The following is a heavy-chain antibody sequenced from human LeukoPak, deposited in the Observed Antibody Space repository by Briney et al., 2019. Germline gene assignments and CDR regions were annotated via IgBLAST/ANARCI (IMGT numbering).Heavy chain of an antibody. CDR2: IYYSGST. Sequence: PSETLSLTCTVSGGSISSSSYYWGWIRQPPGKGLEWIGSIYYSGSTYYNPSLKSRVTISVDTSKNQFSLKLSSVTAADTAVYYCAGSGSYYMLDYWGQGTLVTVSS. CDR1: GGSISSSSYY. CDR3: AGSGSYYMLDY. D-gene: IGHD1-26*01. V-gene: IGHV4-39*07. J-gene: IGHJ4*02.